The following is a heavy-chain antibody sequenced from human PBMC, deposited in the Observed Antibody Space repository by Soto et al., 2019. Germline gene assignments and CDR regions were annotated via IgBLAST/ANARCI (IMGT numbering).Heavy chain of an antibody. D-gene: IGHD1-26*01. CDR1: GFTFSSYA. CDR3: ARDRNRGSYDPEYFQH. Sequence: QVQLVESGGGVVQPGRSLRHSCAASGFTFSSYAMHWVRQAPGKGLEWVAVISYDGSNKYYADSVKGRFTISRDNSKNTLYLQMNSLRAEDTAVYYCARDRNRGSYDPEYFQHWGQGTLVTVSS. V-gene: IGHV3-30-3*01. CDR2: ISYDGSNK. J-gene: IGHJ1*01.